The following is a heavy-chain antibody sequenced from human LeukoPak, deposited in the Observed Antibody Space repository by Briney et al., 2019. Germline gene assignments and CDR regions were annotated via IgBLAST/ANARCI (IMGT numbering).Heavy chain of an antibody. Sequence: NPSETLSLTCTVSGGSISSYYWSWIRQPAGKGLEWIGRIYTSGSTNYNPSLKSRVTMSVDTSKNQFSLKLSSVTAADTAVYYCASGTWELGPEAFDIWGQGTMVTVSS. V-gene: IGHV4-4*07. D-gene: IGHD1-26*01. CDR2: IYTSGST. CDR3: ASGTWELGPEAFDI. CDR1: GGSISSYY. J-gene: IGHJ3*02.